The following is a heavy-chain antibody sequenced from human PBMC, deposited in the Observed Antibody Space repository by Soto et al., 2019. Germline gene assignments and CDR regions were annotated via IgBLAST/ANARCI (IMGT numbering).Heavy chain of an antibody. Sequence: QVQLVQSGAEVKRPGSSVKVSCKASGGTFSSYPISWVRQAPGQGLEWMGGTNGNLGTGNYAQKFRGRLKITTDISTTTAYMELISLTSEDTAVYYCARRDSHGFFRYFDNWGQGTLVTVSS. CDR3: ARRDSHGFFRYFDN. V-gene: IGHV1-69*06. CDR1: GGTFSSYP. CDR2: TNGNLGTG. J-gene: IGHJ4*02. D-gene: IGHD3-3*01.